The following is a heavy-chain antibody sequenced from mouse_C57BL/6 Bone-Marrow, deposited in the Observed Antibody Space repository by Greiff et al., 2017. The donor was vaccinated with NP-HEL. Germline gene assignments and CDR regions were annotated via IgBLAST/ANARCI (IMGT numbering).Heavy chain of an antibody. D-gene: IGHD1-1*01. Sequence: VQVVESGPGLVAPSQCLSITCTVSGFSLTSYGVDWVRQSPGKGLEWLGVIWGVGSTNYNSALKSRLSISKDNSKSQVFLKMNSLQTDDTAMYYCARNYYGSSYPFAYWGQGTLVTVSA. J-gene: IGHJ3*01. CDR2: IWGVGST. CDR1: GFSLTSYG. CDR3: ARNYYGSSYPFAY. V-gene: IGHV2-6*01.